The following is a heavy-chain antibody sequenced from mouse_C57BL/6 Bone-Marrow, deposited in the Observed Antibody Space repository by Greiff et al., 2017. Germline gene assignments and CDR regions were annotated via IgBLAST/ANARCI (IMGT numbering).Heavy chain of an antibody. V-gene: IGHV3-6*01. CDR2: ISYDGSN. D-gene: IGHD5-1-1*01. J-gene: IGHJ2*01. CDR3: ARRVYHFDY. CDR1: GYSITSGYY. Sequence: EVQRVESGPGLVKPSQSLSLTCSVTGYSITSGYYWNWIRQFPENKLEWMGYISYDGSNNYNPSLKNRISITRDTSKNQFFLKLNSVTTEDTATYYCARRVYHFDYWGQGTTLTVSS.